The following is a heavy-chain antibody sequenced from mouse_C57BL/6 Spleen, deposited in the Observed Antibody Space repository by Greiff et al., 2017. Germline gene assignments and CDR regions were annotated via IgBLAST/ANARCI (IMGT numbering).Heavy chain of an antibody. CDR3: ARYGSSHSYAMDY. CDR2: IYWDDDK. D-gene: IGHD1-1*01. Sequence: QVTLKESGPGILQSSQTLSLTCSFSGFSLSTSGMGVSWIRQPSGKGLEWLAHIYWDDDKRYNPSLKSRLTISKDTSRNQVFLKITSVDTADTATYYCARYGSSHSYAMDYWGQGTSVTVSS. CDR1: GFSLSTSGMG. V-gene: IGHV8-12*01. J-gene: IGHJ4*01.